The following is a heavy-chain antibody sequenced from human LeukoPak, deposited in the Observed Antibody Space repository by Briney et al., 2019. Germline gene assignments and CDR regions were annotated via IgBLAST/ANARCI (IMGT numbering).Heavy chain of an antibody. J-gene: IGHJ4*02. V-gene: IGHV4-39*07. CDR3: ARASGYRIDY. Sequence: ETLSLTCTVSGGSISSSSYYWGWIRQPPGKGLEWIGSIYYSGSTNYNPSLKSRVTISVDTSKNQFSLKLSSVTAADTAVYYCARASGYRIDYWGQGTLITVSS. CDR1: GGSISSSSYY. CDR2: IYYSGST. D-gene: IGHD3-22*01.